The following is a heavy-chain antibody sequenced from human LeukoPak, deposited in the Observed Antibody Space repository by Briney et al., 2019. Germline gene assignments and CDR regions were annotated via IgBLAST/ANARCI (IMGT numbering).Heavy chain of an antibody. Sequence: PGGSLRLSCAASGFTFSTYTMYWVRHPPGKSLEWVSIIGNNGGGIHYADSVRGRFTISRDNSKNALYLQMNSLRVEDTAVYYCEIDPNWGTHSWGQGVLVTVSS. D-gene: IGHD7-27*01. J-gene: IGHJ4*02. CDR3: EIDPNWGTHS. V-gene: IGHV3-23*01. CDR2: IGNNGGGI. CDR1: GFTFSTYT.